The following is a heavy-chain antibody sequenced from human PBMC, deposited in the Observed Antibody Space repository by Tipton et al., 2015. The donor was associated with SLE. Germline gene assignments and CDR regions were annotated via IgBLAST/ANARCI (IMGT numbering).Heavy chain of an antibody. CDR3: ARDYYGSHWYFDL. V-gene: IGHV3-33*01. CDR1: GFTFSSYG. J-gene: IGHJ2*01. Sequence: SLRLSCAASGFTFSSYGMHWVRQAPGKGLEWVAVIWYDGSNKYYADSVKGGFTISRDNSKNTLCLQMNSLRAEDTAVYYCARDYYGSHWYFDLWGRGTLVPVSS. D-gene: IGHD3-10*01. CDR2: IWYDGSNK.